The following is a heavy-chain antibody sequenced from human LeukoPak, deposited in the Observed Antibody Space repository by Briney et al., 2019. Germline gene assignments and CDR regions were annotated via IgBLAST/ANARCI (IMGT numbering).Heavy chain of an antibody. CDR1: GGSISSYY. V-gene: IGHV4-59*01. CDR2: IYYSGST. CDR3: ARFAGYGDYGFDY. Sequence: MSSETPSLTCTVSGGSISSYYWSWIRQPPGKGLEWIGYIYYSGSTNYNPSLKSRVTISVDTSKNQFSLKLSSVTAADTAVYYCARFAGYGDYGFDYWGQGTLVTVSS. J-gene: IGHJ4*02. D-gene: IGHD4-17*01.